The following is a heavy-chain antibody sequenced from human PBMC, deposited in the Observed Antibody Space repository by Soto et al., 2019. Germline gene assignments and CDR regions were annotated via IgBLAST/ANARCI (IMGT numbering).Heavy chain of an antibody. J-gene: IGHJ5*02. CDR2: IIPILGIA. V-gene: IGHV1-69*02. CDR1: GGTFSSYT. CDR3: ARGEMATMGVWFDP. D-gene: IGHD5-12*01. Sequence: QVQLVQSGAEVKKPGSSVKVSCKASGGTFSSYTISWVRQAPGQGLEWMGRIIPILGIANYAQKIQGRVTITADKSTSTAYMELSSLRSEDTAVYYCARGEMATMGVWFDPWGQGTLVTVSS.